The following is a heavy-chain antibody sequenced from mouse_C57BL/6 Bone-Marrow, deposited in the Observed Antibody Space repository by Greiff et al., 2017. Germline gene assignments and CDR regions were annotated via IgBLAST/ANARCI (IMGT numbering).Heavy chain of an antibody. J-gene: IGHJ3*01. CDR1: GYTFTDYY. CDR2: IYPGSGNT. V-gene: IGHV1-76*01. CDR3: ARGEGYDYDGGAWFAY. D-gene: IGHD2-4*01. Sequence: QVQLQQSGAELVRPGASVKLSCKASGYTFTDYYINWVKQRPGQGLEWIARIYPGSGNTYYNEKFKGKATLTAAKSSSTAYMQLSSLTSEASAVYFCARGEGYDYDGGAWFAYWGQGTLVTVSA.